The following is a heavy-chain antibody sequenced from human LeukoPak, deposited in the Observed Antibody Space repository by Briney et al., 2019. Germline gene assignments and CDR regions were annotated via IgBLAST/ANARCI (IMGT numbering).Heavy chain of an antibody. Sequence: SETLSLTCAVYGGSFSGYYWSWIRQPPGKGLEWIGYIYYSGSTNYNPSLKSRVTISVDTSKNQFSLKLSSVTAADTAVYYCARFPTYYYYGMDVWGQGTTVTVSS. CDR3: ARFPTYYYYGMDV. CDR1: GGSFSGYY. J-gene: IGHJ6*02. CDR2: IYYSGST. V-gene: IGHV4-59*01.